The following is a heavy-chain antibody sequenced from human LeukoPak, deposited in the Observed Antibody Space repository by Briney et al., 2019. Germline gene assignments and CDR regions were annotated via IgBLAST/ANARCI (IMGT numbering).Heavy chain of an antibody. CDR1: GGSISSYY. CDR2: IYYSGST. V-gene: IGHV4-59*08. D-gene: IGHD3-10*01. Sequence: PSETLSLTCTVSGGSISSYYWSWIRQPPGKGLEWIGYIYYSGSTNYNPSLKSRVTISVDTSKNQFSLKLSSVTAADTAVYYCARRQLLWFGELLDWFDPWGQGTLVTLSS. CDR3: ARRQLLWFGELLDWFDP. J-gene: IGHJ5*02.